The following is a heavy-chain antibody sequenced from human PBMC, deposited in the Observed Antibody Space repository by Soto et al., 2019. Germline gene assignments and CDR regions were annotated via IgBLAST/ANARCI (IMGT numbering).Heavy chain of an antibody. V-gene: IGHV3-74*01. CDR1: GFTFSSYW. Sequence: EVQLVESGGGLVQPGGSLRLSCAASGFTFSSYWMHWVRQAPGKGLVWVSRINSDGSSTSYADSVKGRFTISRDNAKNTLYLQMNSLRGEDTAVYYCAVAVAGPTAIGYWGQGTLVTVSS. CDR2: INSDGSST. J-gene: IGHJ4*02. D-gene: IGHD6-19*01. CDR3: AVAVAGPTAIGY.